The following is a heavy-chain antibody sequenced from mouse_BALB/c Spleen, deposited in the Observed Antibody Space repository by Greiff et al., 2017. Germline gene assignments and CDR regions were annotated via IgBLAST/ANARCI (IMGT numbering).Heavy chain of an antibody. D-gene: IGHD2-4*01. CDR1: GYTFTDYN. V-gene: IGHV1S29*02. CDR2: IYPYNGGT. Sequence: EVQLQQSGPELVKPGASVKISCKASGYTFTDYNMHWVKQSHGKSLEWIGYIYPYNGGTGYNQKFKSKATLTVDNSSSTAYMELRSLTSEDSAVYYCYYDYDGGAWFAYWGQGTLVTVSA. CDR3: YYDYDGGAWFAY. J-gene: IGHJ3*01.